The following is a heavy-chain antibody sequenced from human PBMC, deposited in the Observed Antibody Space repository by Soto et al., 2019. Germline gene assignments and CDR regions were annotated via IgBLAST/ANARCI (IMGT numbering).Heavy chain of an antibody. D-gene: IGHD5-12*01. CDR2: IVPVFGRP. CDR3: AREGSGYNF. Sequence: SVKVSCKASGGSFSNFGISWVRQAPGQGLEWMGGIVPVFGRPNYAQRFRGRLTITADESTSTGYVELISLRSDDTAVYYCAREGSGYNFWGQGTQVTVSS. J-gene: IGHJ4*02. V-gene: IGHV1-69*13. CDR1: GGSFSNFG.